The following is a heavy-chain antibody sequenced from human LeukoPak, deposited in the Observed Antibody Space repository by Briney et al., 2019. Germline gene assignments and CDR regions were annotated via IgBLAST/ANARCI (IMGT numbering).Heavy chain of an antibody. D-gene: IGHD2-2*02. CDR2: IYYSGST. J-gene: IGHJ3*02. CDR1: GGSISSSSYY. CDR3: ARHVRSVVVPAAILDAFDI. V-gene: IGHV4-39*01. Sequence: SETLSLTCTVSGGSISSSSYYWGWIRQPPGKGLEWIGSIYYSGSTYYNPSLKSRVTISVDTSKNQFSLMLSFVTAADTAVYYCARHVRSVVVPAAILDAFDIWGQGTMVTVSS.